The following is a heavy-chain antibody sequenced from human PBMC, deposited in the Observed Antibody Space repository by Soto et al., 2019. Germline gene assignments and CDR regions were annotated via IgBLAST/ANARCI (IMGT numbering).Heavy chain of an antibody. J-gene: IGHJ4*02. CDR1: GGSISSGGYY. CDR3: ARGYGSGSYYASYTFDY. Sequence: PSETLSLTCTVSGGSISSGGYYWSWIRQHPGKGLEWIGYIYYSGSTYYNPSLKSRVTISVDTSKNQFSLKLSSVTAADTAVYYCARGYGSGSYYASYTFDYWGQGTLVTVSS. D-gene: IGHD3-10*01. V-gene: IGHV4-31*03. CDR2: IYYSGST.